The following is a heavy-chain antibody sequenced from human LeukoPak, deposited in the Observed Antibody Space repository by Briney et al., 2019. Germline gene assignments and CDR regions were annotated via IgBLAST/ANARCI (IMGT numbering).Heavy chain of an antibody. CDR2: IYYSGST. CDR1: GGSISSYY. J-gene: IGHJ5*02. V-gene: IGHV4-59*08. CDR3: ARAAAVWGGYRSYNWFDP. Sequence: PSETLSLTCTVSGGSISSYYWSWIRQPPGKGLEWIGYIYYSGSTNYNPSLKSRVTISVDTSKNQFSLKLSSVTAADTAVYYCARAAAVWGGYRSYNWFDPWGQGTLVTVSS. D-gene: IGHD3-16*02.